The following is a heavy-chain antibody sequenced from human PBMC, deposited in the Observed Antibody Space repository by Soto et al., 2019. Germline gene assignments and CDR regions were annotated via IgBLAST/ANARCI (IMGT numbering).Heavy chain of an antibody. CDR3: ARERPGYCSGGSCEAGAFDI. J-gene: IGHJ3*02. Sequence: GGSLRLSCAASGFTFSSYSMNWVRQAPGKGLEWVSSISSSSSYIYYADSVKGRFTISRDNAKNSLYLQMNSLRAEDTAVYYCARERPGYCSGGSCEAGAFDIWGQGTMVTVSS. D-gene: IGHD2-15*01. V-gene: IGHV3-21*01. CDR1: GFTFSSYS. CDR2: ISSSSSYI.